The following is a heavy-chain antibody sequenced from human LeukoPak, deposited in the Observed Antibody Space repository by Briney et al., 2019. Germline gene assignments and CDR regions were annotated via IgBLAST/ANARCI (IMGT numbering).Heavy chain of an antibody. J-gene: IGHJ4*02. D-gene: IGHD1/OR15-1a*01. CDR3: AKEGTASKPSDLDY. CDR1: GFIFSDYG. Sequence: VGSLRLSCAASGFIFSDYGMHWVRQAPGKGLEWVAFIRYDGSNKYYLDSVKGRFTISRDSSKNTVYLQMNSLRAEDTAVYYCAKEGTASKPSDLDYWGQGTLVTVSS. CDR2: IRYDGSNK. V-gene: IGHV3-30*02.